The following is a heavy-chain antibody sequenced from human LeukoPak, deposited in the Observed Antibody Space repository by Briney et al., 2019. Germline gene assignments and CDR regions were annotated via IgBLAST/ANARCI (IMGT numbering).Heavy chain of an antibody. Sequence: TGGSLRLSCAASGFTFDDYAMHWVRQAPGKGLEWVSLISWDGGSTYYADSVKGRFTISRDNSKNSLYLQMNSLRAEDTALYYCAKDIRYSYGFDYWGQGTLVTVSS. D-gene: IGHD5-18*01. CDR1: GFTFDDYA. CDR2: ISWDGGST. CDR3: AKDIRYSYGFDY. V-gene: IGHV3-43D*03. J-gene: IGHJ4*02.